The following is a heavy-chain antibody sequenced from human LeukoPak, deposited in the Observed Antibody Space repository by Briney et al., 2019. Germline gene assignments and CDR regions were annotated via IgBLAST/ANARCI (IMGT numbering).Heavy chain of an antibody. V-gene: IGHV4-59*01. CDR2: IYYSGST. D-gene: IGHD3-9*01. J-gene: IGHJ4*02. CDR3: ARVSGYDILTGYYMFFDY. CDR1: GGSISSYY. Sequence: SSETLSLTCTVSGGSISSYYWSWIRQPPGKGLEWIGYIYYSGSTNYNPSLKSRVTISVDTSKNQFSLKLSSVTAAGTAVYYCARVSGYDILTGYYMFFDYWGQGTLVTVSS.